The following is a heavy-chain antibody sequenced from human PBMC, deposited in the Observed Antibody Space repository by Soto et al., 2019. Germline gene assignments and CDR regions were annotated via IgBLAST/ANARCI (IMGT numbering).Heavy chain of an antibody. CDR2: IYYSGST. D-gene: IGHD3-10*01. CDR3: ARRGSVTYGCFDP. V-gene: IGHV4-39*01. Sequence: SETLSLTCTVSGGSISSSSYYWGWVRQPPGKGLEWIGSIYYSGSTFYNPSLKSRVTISVDTSKNQFSLELGPVAAADTAIYYCARRGSVTYGCFDPWGQGILVTFSS. CDR1: GGSISSSSYY. J-gene: IGHJ5*02.